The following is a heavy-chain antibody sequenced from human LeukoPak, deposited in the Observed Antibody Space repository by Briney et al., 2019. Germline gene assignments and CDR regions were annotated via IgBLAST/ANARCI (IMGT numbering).Heavy chain of an antibody. CDR2: INPNSGGT. J-gene: IGHJ4*02. V-gene: IGHV1-2*02. CDR3: TRVGGARSGYFDY. Sequence: ASVKVSCKASGYTFTGYYMHWVRQAPGQGLEWMGWINPNSGGTNYAQKFQGRVTMTRDTSISTAYMELSRLRSEDTAVYYCTRVGGARSGYFDYWGQGTLVTVSS. D-gene: IGHD3-16*01. CDR1: GYTFTGYY.